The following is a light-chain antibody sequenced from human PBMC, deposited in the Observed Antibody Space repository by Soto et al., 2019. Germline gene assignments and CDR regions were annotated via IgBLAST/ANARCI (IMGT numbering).Light chain of an antibody. V-gene: IGLV2-8*01. CDR2: EVT. Sequence: QLVLTQAPSASGSPGQSVTISCTGTSSDVGAYNYVSWYQQHAGKAPKLVIYEVTKRPSGVPDRFSGSKSANTASLTVSGLQAEDEADYYCSSFASSNTWVFGGGTKLTVL. CDR3: SSFASSNTWV. CDR1: SSDVGAYNY. J-gene: IGLJ3*02.